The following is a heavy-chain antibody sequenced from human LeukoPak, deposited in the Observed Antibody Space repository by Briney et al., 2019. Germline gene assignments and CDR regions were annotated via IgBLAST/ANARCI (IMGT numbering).Heavy chain of an antibody. CDR3: ARADCSSSTCYLRRSWFDP. Sequence: GGSLRLSCAASGFTLSNYDMNWVRQAPGKGLEWVSSISTSSRYIYYKDSVRGRLTISRDDAKHSLYLEMNSLRAEDTAVYYCARADCSSSTCYLRRSWFDPWGQGTLVTVSS. V-gene: IGHV3-21*01. CDR2: ISTSSRYI. D-gene: IGHD2-2*01. J-gene: IGHJ5*02. CDR1: GFTLSNYD.